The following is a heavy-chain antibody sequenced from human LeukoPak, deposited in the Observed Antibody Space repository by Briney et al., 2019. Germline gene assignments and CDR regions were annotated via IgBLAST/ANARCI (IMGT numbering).Heavy chain of an antibody. D-gene: IGHD2-2*02. V-gene: IGHV4-34*01. CDR2: INHSGST. CDR1: GGFFSGYY. CDR3: ARVTYCSSTSCYRRGFDY. Sequence: TSETLSLTCAVYGGFFSGYYWSWIRQPPGKGLEWIGEINHSGSTNYNPSLKSRVTISVDTSKNQFSLKLSSVTAADTAVYYCARVTYCSSTSCYRRGFDYWGQGTLVTVSS. J-gene: IGHJ4*02.